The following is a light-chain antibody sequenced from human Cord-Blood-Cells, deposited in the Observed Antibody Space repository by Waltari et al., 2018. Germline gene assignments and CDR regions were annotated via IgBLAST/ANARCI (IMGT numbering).Light chain of an antibody. Sequence: IVMTQSPDSLAVSVGERATINCKSSQSVFYSSNNKNYLAWYQQKPGQPHKLLIYWASAPESGVPGRFSGSGSGTDFTLTISSLQAEDVAVYYCQQYYSTPWTFGQGTKVEIK. V-gene: IGKV4-1*01. CDR1: QSVFYSSNNKNY. CDR2: WAS. CDR3: QQYYSTPWT. J-gene: IGKJ1*01.